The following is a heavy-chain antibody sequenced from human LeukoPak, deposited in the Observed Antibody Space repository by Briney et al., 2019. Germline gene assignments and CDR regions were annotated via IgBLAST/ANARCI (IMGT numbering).Heavy chain of an antibody. CDR2: IYYSGST. D-gene: IGHD6-13*01. Sequence: SETLSLTCTVSGGSITGYYWSWIRQPPGKGLEWIGYIYYSGSTNYNPSLKSRVTISVDTSKNQFSLKLSSVTAADTAVYYCARQDSSSWYSLWFDPWGQGTLVTVSS. J-gene: IGHJ5*02. CDR3: ARQDSSSWYSLWFDP. CDR1: GGSITGYY. V-gene: IGHV4-59*01.